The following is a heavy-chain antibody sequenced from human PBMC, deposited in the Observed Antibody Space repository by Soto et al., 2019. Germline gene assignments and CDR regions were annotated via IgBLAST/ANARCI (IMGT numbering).Heavy chain of an antibody. Sequence: SATLSLTCTVSGGSINSYYWSWIRQPPGKGLEWIAYIYNNGTTNSNPSLKSRVTISLDTSKNQFYLKLTSVTAADTAVYYCTRGHWALDSWAQGTLVTVSS. CDR2: IYNNGTT. CDR3: TRGHWALDS. V-gene: IGHV4-59*01. D-gene: IGHD3-16*01. J-gene: IGHJ5*01. CDR1: GGSINSYY.